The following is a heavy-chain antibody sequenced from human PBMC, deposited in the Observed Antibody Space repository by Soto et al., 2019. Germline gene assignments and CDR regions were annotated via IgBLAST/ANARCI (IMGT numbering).Heavy chain of an antibody. CDR3: ARDRRLDY. CDR2: INTDGSST. CDR1: KFTFRSYW. Sequence: EIQLVESGGGLVQPGGSLRLSCAASKFTFRSYWMYWVRQAPGKGLEWVARINTDGSSTAYADPVTGRFTVSRDNAKNTLFLQMDSLRAEDTAVYYCARDRRLDYWGQGTLVNVSS. J-gene: IGHJ4*02. V-gene: IGHV3-74*01.